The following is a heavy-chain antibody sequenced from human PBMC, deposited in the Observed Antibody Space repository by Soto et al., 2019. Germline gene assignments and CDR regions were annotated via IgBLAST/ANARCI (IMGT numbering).Heavy chain of an antibody. Sequence: ASVKVSCKASGYTFTGYYMHWVRQAPGQGLEWKGWINPNSGGTNYAQKFQGWVTMTRDTSISTAYMELSRLRSDDTAVYYCARGVTTVGFDYYYGMDVWGQGTTVTVSS. CDR3: ARGVTTVGFDYYYGMDV. CDR1: GYTFTGYY. D-gene: IGHD4-17*01. V-gene: IGHV1-2*04. J-gene: IGHJ6*02. CDR2: INPNSGGT.